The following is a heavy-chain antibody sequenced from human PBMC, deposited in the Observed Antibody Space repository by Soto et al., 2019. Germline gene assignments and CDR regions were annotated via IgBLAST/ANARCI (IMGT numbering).Heavy chain of an antibody. V-gene: IGHV4-59*08. D-gene: IGHD1-26*01. CDR3: ARNGVGATTRANYYYYGMDV. J-gene: IGHJ6*02. Sequence: QVQLQESGPGLVKPSETLSLTCTVSGGSISSYYWSWIRQPPGKGLEWIGYIYYSGRTNYNPSLKIRVSTSVDISNFHSALKLSSVTAADSAVYYCARNGVGATTRANYYYYGMDVLGQGTTVTVSS. CDR1: GGSISSYY. CDR2: IYYSGRT.